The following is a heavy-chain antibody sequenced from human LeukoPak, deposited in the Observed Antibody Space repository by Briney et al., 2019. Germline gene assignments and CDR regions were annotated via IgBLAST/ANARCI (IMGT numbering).Heavy chain of an antibody. CDR2: IKQDGSEK. CDR3: ASHYGDYSLFDY. J-gene: IGHJ4*02. Sequence: GGSLRLSCAASGFTFSSYWMSWVRQAPGKGLEWVANIKQDGSEKYYVDSVKGRFTISRDNAKNSLYLQMDSLRAEDTAVYYCASHYGDYSLFDYWGQGTLVTVSS. CDR1: GFTFSSYW. V-gene: IGHV3-7*02. D-gene: IGHD4-17*01.